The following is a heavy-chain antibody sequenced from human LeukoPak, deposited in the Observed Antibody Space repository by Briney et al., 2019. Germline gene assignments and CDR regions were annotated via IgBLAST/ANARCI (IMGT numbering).Heavy chain of an antibody. CDR1: GFTFSSYE. CDR3: ARDQAGRHSDY. J-gene: IGHJ4*02. D-gene: IGHD6-13*01. V-gene: IGHV3-48*03. Sequence: GGSLRLSCAASGFTFSSYEMNWVRQAPGKGLEWVSYISSSGSTIYYADSVKGRFTISRDNAKNSLYLQMNSLRAEDSAVYYCARDQAGRHSDYWGQGTLVAVSS. CDR2: ISSSGSTI.